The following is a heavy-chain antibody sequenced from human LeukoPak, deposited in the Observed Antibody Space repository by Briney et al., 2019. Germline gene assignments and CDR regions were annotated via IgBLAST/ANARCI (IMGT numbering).Heavy chain of an antibody. CDR2: IYTSGST. CDR3: ARGGSGSYFPYYFDY. D-gene: IGHD1-26*01. V-gene: IGHV4-4*07. J-gene: IGHJ4*02. CDR1: GGSISSYY. Sequence: SETLSLTCTVSGGSISSYYWSWIRQPPGKGLKWIGRIYTSGSTNYNPSLKSRVTMSVDTSKNLFSLKLSSVTAADTAVYYCARGGSGSYFPYYFDYWGQGTLVTVSS.